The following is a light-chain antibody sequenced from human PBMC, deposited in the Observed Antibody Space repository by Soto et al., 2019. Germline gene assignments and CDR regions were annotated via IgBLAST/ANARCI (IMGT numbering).Light chain of an antibody. Sequence: DIQMTQSPSSVSASVEDRVIITCRASQDISRWLAWYQQKPGRAPQLLIYATSSLQSGVPSRFSGSGSGTDFTLTISSLQPEDFATYYCQQANSFPHTLGGGTRVEIK. CDR3: QQANSFPHT. CDR2: ATS. J-gene: IGKJ4*01. CDR1: QDISRW. V-gene: IGKV1-12*01.